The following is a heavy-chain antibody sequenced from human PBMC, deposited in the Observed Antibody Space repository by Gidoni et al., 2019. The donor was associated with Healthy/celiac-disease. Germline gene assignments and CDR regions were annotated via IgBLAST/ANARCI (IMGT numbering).Heavy chain of an antibody. J-gene: IGHJ4*02. CDR2: IYPGDPDT. CDR3: ARLLRDGYNHGGYYFDY. Sequence: EVQLVQSGAEVTKPGESLKISCKGSGYGFTSYLIGWVRQMPGKGLEWMGIIYPGDPDTRYSPSFQGQVTISADKSISTAYLQWSSLKASDTAMYYCARLLRDGYNHGGYYFDYWGQGTLVTVSS. CDR1: GYGFTSYL. D-gene: IGHD5-12*01. V-gene: IGHV5-51*01.